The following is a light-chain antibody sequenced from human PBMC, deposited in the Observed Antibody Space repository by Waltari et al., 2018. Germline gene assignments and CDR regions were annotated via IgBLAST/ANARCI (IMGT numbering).Light chain of an antibody. Sequence: QSALTQPRSVSGSPGQSVPISCTGTTSDVDVYNVVYWYQQHPGKAPKLMIYDVSKRPSGVPDRFSGSKSGNTASLTISGLQAEDEADYYCCSYAGTYAYVFGSGTKVTVL. J-gene: IGLJ1*01. CDR2: DVS. V-gene: IGLV2-11*01. CDR3: CSYAGTYAYV. CDR1: TSDVDVYNV.